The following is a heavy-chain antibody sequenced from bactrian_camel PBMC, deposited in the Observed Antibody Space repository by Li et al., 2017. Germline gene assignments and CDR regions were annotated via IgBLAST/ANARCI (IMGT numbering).Heavy chain of an antibody. J-gene: IGHJ6*01. D-gene: IGHD4*01. CDR2: ISRYGAT. Sequence: LVESGGGLVQAGGSLKLSCAASGSRFGSCGMGWYRQAPGKERELVSSISRYGATAYADSVKGRFTISQDNDENTVYLQMNSLKPEDTAMYSCAADRLHEKRATWVPAPEDFRYWGQGTQVTV. CDR1: GSRFGSCG. V-gene: IGHV3S53*01. CDR3: AADRLHEKRATWVPAPEDFRY.